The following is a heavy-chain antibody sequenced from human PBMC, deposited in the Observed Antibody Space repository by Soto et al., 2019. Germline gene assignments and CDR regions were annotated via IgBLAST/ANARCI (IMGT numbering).Heavy chain of an antibody. CDR2: ISGSGGST. CDR1: GFTFSSYP. Sequence: GGSLRLSGAAAGFTFSSYPMSWVRQSPGKGLEGVSAISGSGGSTYYADPVKGRFTISRDNSKNTLYLQMNSLRAEDTAVYYCAKRGIVVVPAAMDRYYYYYGMDVWGPGTTVTVSS. J-gene: IGHJ6*02. D-gene: IGHD2-2*01. V-gene: IGHV3-23*01. CDR3: AKRGIVVVPAAMDRYYYYYGMDV.